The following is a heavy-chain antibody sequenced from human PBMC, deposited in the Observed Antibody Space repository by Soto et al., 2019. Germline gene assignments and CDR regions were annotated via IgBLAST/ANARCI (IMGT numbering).Heavy chain of an antibody. D-gene: IGHD5-12*01. CDR2: INPSGGST. Sequence: ASVKVSCKASGYTFTSYYIHWVRQAPGQGLEWVGLINPSGGSTTYAQKFQGRVTMTRDTSTSTVYMELNSLRSEDTAVYFCARDAQIGHGYSAYHTYWGQGTLVTVSS. J-gene: IGHJ4*02. CDR1: GYTFTSYY. CDR3: ARDAQIGHGYSAYHTY. V-gene: IGHV1-46*01.